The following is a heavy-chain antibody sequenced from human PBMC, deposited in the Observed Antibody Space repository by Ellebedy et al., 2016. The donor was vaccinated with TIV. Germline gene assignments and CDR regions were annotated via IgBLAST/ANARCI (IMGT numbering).Heavy chain of an antibody. CDR3: ARAPGGWFDP. Sequence: GESLKISCAASGFTFSSYSMNWVRQAPGKGLLWVSRVYSDETTTLYADSVKGRFTVSRDNAKNTLYLQMNSLRAEDTAVYYCARAPGGWFDPWGQGTLVTVSS. CDR1: GFTFSSYS. D-gene: IGHD2-15*01. CDR2: VYSDETTT. J-gene: IGHJ5*02. V-gene: IGHV3-74*01.